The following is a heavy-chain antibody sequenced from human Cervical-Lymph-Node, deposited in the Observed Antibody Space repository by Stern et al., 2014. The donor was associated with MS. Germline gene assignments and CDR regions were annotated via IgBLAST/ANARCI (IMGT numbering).Heavy chain of an antibody. V-gene: IGHV4-61*02. CDR2: IYTSGIT. Sequence: VQLEESGPGLVKPSQTLSLTCSVSGGSISSGTYYWSWIRQPAGRGLEWIGRIYTSGITYYNPSLKSRVTISADTSRNQLSLKLTSVTAADTAVYYCARVVAYDSSGLQWFDPWGQGTLVTVSS. CDR1: GGSISSGTYY. J-gene: IGHJ5*02. CDR3: ARVVAYDSSGLQWFDP. D-gene: IGHD3-22*01.